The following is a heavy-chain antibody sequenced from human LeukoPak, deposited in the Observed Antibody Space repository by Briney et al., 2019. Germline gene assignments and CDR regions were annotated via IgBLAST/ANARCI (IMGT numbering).Heavy chain of an antibody. V-gene: IGHV3-74*01. CDR3: ASWWELLLYFDY. CDR2: INSDGSST. J-gene: IGHJ4*02. D-gene: IGHD1-26*01. CDR1: GFTISSYW. Sequence: PGGSLRLSCAASGFTISSYWMHWVRQAPGKGLVWVSRINSDGSSTSYADSVKGRFTISRDNAKNTLYLQMNSLRAEDTAVYYCASWWELLLYFDYWGQGTLVTVSS.